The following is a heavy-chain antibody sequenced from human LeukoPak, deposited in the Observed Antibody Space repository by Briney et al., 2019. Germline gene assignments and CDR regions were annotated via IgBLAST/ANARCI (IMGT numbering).Heavy chain of an antibody. D-gene: IGHD5-18*01. CDR2: INSDGSST. CDR3: ARVPTWIQLWLYDY. Sequence: GGSLRLSCAASGFTFSSYWMHWVRQAPGKGLVWVSRINSDGSSTSYADSVKGRFTISRDNAKNTLYLQMNSLRAEDTAVYYCARVPTWIQLWLYDYWGQGTLVTVSS. J-gene: IGHJ4*02. V-gene: IGHV3-74*01. CDR1: GFTFSSYW.